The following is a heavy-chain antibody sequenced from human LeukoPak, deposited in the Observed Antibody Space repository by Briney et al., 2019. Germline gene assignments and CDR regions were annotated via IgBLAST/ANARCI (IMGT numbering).Heavy chain of an antibody. J-gene: IGHJ1*01. Sequence: SGGSLRLSCAASGFTFDDYAMHWVRQAPGKGLEWVSGISWNSGSIGYADSVKGRFTISRDNAKNSLYLQMNSLRAEDTALYYCAKDSSGFLGYFQHWGQGTLVTVSS. CDR3: AKDSSGFLGYFQH. V-gene: IGHV3-9*01. D-gene: IGHD6-19*01. CDR1: GFTFDDYA. CDR2: ISWNSGSI.